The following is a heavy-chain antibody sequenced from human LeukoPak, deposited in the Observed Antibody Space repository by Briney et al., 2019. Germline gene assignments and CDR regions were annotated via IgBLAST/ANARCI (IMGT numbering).Heavy chain of an antibody. CDR2: INTNTGNP. V-gene: IGHV7-4-1*02. D-gene: IGHD6-19*01. Sequence: ASVKVSCKASGYTFTSYAINWVRQAPGQGLEWMGRINTNTGNPTSAQGFTGRFVFPLDTSVSTAYLQISSLKAEDTAVYYCARERDGSGWYEDRYFDYWGQATLVTVSS. CDR3: ARERDGSGWYEDRYFDY. CDR1: GYTFTSYA. J-gene: IGHJ4*02.